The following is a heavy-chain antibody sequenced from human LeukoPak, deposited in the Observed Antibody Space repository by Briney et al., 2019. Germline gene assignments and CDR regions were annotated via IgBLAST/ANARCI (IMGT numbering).Heavy chain of an antibody. J-gene: IGHJ4*02. D-gene: IGHD4-23*01. Sequence: GGSLRLSCAASGFTFSSYAMSWVRQAPGKGLEWVSAISGSGGSTYYADSVKGRFTISRDNSKNTLYLQMNSLRAEDTAVYYCAKESYQRGVHDYGGNDEDYWGQGTLVTVSS. CDR1: GFTFSSYA. CDR2: ISGSGGST. V-gene: IGHV3-23*01. CDR3: AKESYQRGVHDYGGNDEDY.